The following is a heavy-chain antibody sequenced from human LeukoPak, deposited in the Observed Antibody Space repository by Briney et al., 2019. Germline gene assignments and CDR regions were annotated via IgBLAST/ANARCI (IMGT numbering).Heavy chain of an antibody. J-gene: IGHJ4*02. CDR1: GFTFSDYY. Sequence: PGGSLRLSCAASGFTFSDYYMSWIRQPPEKGLGWVSYIGGNSYYTNYADSVKGRFTISRDNAKNSLYLQMNSLRAEDTAVYYCARGDGGNSAFDYWGQGNLVTVSS. V-gene: IGHV3-11*05. CDR3: ARGDGGNSAFDY. D-gene: IGHD4-23*01. CDR2: IGGNSYYT.